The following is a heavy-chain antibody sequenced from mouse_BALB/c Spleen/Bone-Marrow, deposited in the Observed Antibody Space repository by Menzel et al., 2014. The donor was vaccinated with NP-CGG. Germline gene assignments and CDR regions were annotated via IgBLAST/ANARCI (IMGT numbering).Heavy chain of an antibody. V-gene: IGHV1-9*01. CDR2: ILPGSDST. J-gene: IGHJ4*01. Sequence: VQLVESGAELMKPGASVKISCRATGYTFSSLWIEWMKQRPGHGLEWIGEILPGSDSTNCHEKFKGKATFTADPSSETVYMQLSSLTSEDSAVYYCARFRSYTMDFWGQGTSVTVSS. CDR1: GYTFSSLW. CDR3: ARFRSYTMDF.